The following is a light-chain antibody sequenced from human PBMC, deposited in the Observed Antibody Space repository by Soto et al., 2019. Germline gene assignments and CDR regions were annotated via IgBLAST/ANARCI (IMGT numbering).Light chain of an antibody. Sequence: EIVLTQSPGTLSLSPGERATLSCRASQSVTNSRLAWYQQKPGQAPKVLIYGGSNRATGIPDRFSGSGSGTDFTLHISRLEPEEFGIYYCQQLSSSPRTFGQGTKLEIK. J-gene: IGKJ2*01. CDR1: QSVTNSR. CDR2: GGS. CDR3: QQLSSSPRT. V-gene: IGKV3-20*01.